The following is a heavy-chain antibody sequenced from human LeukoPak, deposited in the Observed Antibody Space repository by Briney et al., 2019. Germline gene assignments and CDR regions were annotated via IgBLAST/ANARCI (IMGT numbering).Heavy chain of an antibody. V-gene: IGHV4-59*01. J-gene: IGHJ3*02. D-gene: IGHD3-10*01. CDR3: ARSDGYGLVGI. CDR2: IYYSGST. Sequence: PSETLSLTCTVSGGSISSYYWTWIRQPPGKGLEWIGYIYYSGSTNYNPSLKSRVTISVDTSKKQLSLKLSSVTAADTAVYYCARSDGYGLVGIWGQGTMVTVSS. CDR1: GGSISSYY.